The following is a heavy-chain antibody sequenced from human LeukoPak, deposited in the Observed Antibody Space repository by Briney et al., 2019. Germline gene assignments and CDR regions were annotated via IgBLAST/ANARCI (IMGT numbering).Heavy chain of an antibody. CDR3: ARTHSYFDY. CDR1: GFTFSSYA. V-gene: IGHV3-30*04. Sequence: PGGSLRLSCAASGFTFSSYAKHWVRQAPGKGLEWVAVISYDGSNKYYADSVKGRFTISRDNSKNTLYLQMNSLRAEDTAVYYCARTHSYFDYWGQGTLVTVSS. J-gene: IGHJ4*02. CDR2: ISYDGSNK.